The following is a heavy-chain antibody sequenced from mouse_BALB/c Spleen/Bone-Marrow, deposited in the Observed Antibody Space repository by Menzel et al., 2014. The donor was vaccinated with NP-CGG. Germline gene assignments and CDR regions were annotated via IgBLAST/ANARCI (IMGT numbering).Heavy chain of an antibody. J-gene: IGHJ2*01. CDR1: GFTFSSFG. Sequence: EVMLVESGGGLVQPGGSRKLSCAASGFTFSSFGMHWVRQAPEKGLEWIAYISSDSGAIFYADTVKGRFTISRNNPKNTLFLQMTSLRSEDTAIYFRTRGGNWEDFDYWGQGTTLTVSS. CDR2: ISSDSGAI. CDR3: TRGGNWEDFDY. D-gene: IGHD4-1*01. V-gene: IGHV5-17*02.